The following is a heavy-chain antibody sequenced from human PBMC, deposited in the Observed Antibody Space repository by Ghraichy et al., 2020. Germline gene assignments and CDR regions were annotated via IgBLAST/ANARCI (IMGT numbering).Heavy chain of an antibody. V-gene: IGHV3-30*18. J-gene: IGHJ6*02. CDR3: AKNYDTTGFYTRGNYYGMDV. D-gene: IGHD3-22*01. CDR2: ISYDGGNK. CDR1: GFTFSRYG. Sequence: GASLNISCAASGFTFSRYGMYWVRQAPGKGLEWVAFISYDGGNKYYGDSVRGRCTISRDSSKNTVYLQMNSLRTEDTAVYYCAKNYDTTGFYTRGNYYGMDVWGQGTTVTVSS.